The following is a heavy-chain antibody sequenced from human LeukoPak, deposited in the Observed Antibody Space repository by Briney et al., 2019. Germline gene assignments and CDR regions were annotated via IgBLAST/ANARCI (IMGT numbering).Heavy chain of an antibody. V-gene: IGHV4-39*01. D-gene: IGHD1-26*01. Sequence: PSETLSLTCTVSGGSISSSSYYWGWIRQPPGKGLEWIGWIYYSGSTYYNPSLKSRITISVDTSKNQFPLKLSSVTAADTAVYYCARHLLVAVIVGEGYFDYWGQGTLVTVSS. CDR1: GGSISSSSYY. CDR2: IYYSGST. J-gene: IGHJ4*02. CDR3: ARHLLVAVIVGEGYFDY.